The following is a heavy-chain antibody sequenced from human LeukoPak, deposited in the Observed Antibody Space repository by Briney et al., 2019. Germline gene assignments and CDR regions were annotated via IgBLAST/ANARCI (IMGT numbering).Heavy chain of an antibody. V-gene: IGHV1-69*02. Sequence: GASVKVSCKASGGTFSSYTISWVRQAPGQGLEWMGRIIPILCIANYAQKFQGRVTITADKSTSTAYMELSSLRSEDTAVYYCARQGSSGWLFDYWGQGTLVTVSS. CDR1: GGTFSSYT. CDR3: ARQGSSGWLFDY. J-gene: IGHJ4*02. CDR2: IIPILCIA. D-gene: IGHD6-19*01.